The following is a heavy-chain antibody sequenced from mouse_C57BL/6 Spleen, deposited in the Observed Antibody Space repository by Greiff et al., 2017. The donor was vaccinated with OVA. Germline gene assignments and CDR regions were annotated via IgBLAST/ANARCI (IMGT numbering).Heavy chain of an antibody. CDR1: GYTFTSYW. Sequence: VQLQQPGAELVKPGASVKLSCKASGYTFTSYWMQWVKQRPGQGLEWIGEIDPSDSYTNYNQKFKGKATLTVDTSSSTAYMQLSSLTSEDSAVYYCAFYGSSPYYAMDYWGQGTSVTVSS. D-gene: IGHD1-1*01. CDR2: IDPSDSYT. V-gene: IGHV1-50*01. CDR3: AFYGSSPYYAMDY. J-gene: IGHJ4*01.